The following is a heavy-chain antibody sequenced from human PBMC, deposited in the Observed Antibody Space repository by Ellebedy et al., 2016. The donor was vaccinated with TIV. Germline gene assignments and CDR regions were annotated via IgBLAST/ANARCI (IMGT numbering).Heavy chain of an antibody. CDR2: ISSTSTYI. J-gene: IGHJ4*02. D-gene: IGHD3-3*01. V-gene: IGHV3-21*01. CDR1: GFTLSSYS. CDR3: ASEGGGFLEWLSQDYFDY. Sequence: GESLKISCAASGFTLSSYSMNWVRQAPGKGLEWVSSISSTSTYIYYADFVKGRFTISRDNAKNSLYLQMNSLRAEDTAVYNCASEGGGFLEWLSQDYFDYWGQGTLVTVSS.